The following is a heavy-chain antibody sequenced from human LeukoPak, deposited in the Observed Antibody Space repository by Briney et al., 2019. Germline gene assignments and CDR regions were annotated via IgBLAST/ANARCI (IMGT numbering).Heavy chain of an antibody. Sequence: GASVKVSCKASGYTFTNYYMHWVRQAPGQVLEWLGLITPSGGSTWYAQKFQGRVTMTRDMSTSTDYMELSSLRSEDTAVYYCARDNSVGDYAWWFDPWGQGTLVTVSS. CDR2: ITPSGGST. CDR1: GYTFTNYY. D-gene: IGHD1-26*01. J-gene: IGHJ5*02. V-gene: IGHV1-46*01. CDR3: ARDNSVGDYAWWFDP.